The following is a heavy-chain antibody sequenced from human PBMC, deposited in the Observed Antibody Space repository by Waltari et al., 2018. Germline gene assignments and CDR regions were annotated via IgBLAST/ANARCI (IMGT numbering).Heavy chain of an antibody. CDR3: ARGHRGSRPL. V-gene: IGHV3-53*01. CDR1: GFPVSSDS. CDR2: IYSGGSA. J-gene: IGHJ4*02. Sequence: EVRLVESRGDLVQPGGSLRLSCAASGFPVSSDSMNWLRQAPGKGLEWVSVIYSGGSANYTDSVKGRFIVSRDNSRNTLYLQMNGLRADDTAIYYCARGHRGSRPLWGQGTLVTVSS. D-gene: IGHD3-10*01.